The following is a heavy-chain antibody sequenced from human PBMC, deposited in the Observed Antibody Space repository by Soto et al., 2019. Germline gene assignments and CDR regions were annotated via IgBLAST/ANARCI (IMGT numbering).Heavy chain of an antibody. CDR2: IYYSGST. V-gene: IGHV4-31*03. J-gene: IGHJ5*02. CDR3: AREREPLGGWFDP. CDR1: GGSISSGGYY. Sequence: SETLSLTCTFSGGSISSGGYYWSWIRQHPGKGLEWIGYIYYSGSTYYNPSLKSRVTISVDTSKNQFSLKLSSVTAADTAVYYCAREREPLGGWFDPWGQGTLVTVSS.